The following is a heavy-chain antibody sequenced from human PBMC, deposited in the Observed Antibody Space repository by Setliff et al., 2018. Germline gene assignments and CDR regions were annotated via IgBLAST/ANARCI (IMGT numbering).Heavy chain of an antibody. CDR1: GYTFTSYD. Sequence: GASVKVSCKASGYTFTSYDINWVRQATGQGLEWMGWMNPNSGNTGYAQKFQGRVTMTRNTSISTAYMELSSLRSEDTAVYYCARNYYDSSGYYSLCRYYFDYWGQGTLVTVSS. J-gene: IGHJ4*02. D-gene: IGHD3-22*01. V-gene: IGHV1-8*02. CDR2: MNPNSGNT. CDR3: ARNYYDSSGYYSLCRYYFDY.